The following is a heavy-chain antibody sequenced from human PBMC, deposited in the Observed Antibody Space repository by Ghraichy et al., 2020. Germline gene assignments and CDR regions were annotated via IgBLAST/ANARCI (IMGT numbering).Heavy chain of an antibody. CDR2: ISSSGSHI. CDR3: ARDPDTNPDQDWFDP. Sequence: GGSLRLSCTVSTFTFSSYSMNWVRQAPGKGLEWVSSISSSGSHIYYADSVKGRFTISRDNAKNSLYLQMNSLRPEDTAVYYCARDPDTNPDQDWFDPWGQGTLVTVSS. V-gene: IGHV3-21*01. CDR1: TFTFSSYS. D-gene: IGHD1-14*01. J-gene: IGHJ5*02.